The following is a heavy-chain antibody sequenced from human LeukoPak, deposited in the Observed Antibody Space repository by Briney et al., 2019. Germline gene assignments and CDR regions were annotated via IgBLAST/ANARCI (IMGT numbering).Heavy chain of an antibody. Sequence: GGSLRLSCAPSGFTFSDYAMSWVRQAPGKGLEWVSGISGGGGNAYYADSVKGRFTISRDNSKSTLYVQMNSLRAEDTAVYFCAKGSIYNWNHLGTFDYWGRGTLVTVSS. J-gene: IGHJ4*02. D-gene: IGHD1-20*01. CDR1: GFTFSDYA. V-gene: IGHV3-23*01. CDR3: AKGSIYNWNHLGTFDY. CDR2: ISGGGGNA.